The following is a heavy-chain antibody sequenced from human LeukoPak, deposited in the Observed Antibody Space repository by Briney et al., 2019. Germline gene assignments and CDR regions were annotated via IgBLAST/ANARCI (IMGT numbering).Heavy chain of an antibody. Sequence: NPGGSLRLSCAASGFTFSTYWMHWVRQAPGKGLVWVSRIKSDGSNIIYGDSVKGRFTISRDNAKNSLYLQVNSLRAEDTALYYCARDVSLALRGVPSFDYWGQGTLVTVSS. J-gene: IGHJ4*02. CDR2: IKSDGSNI. CDR1: GFTFSTYW. V-gene: IGHV3-74*01. D-gene: IGHD3-10*01. CDR3: ARDVSLALRGVPSFDY.